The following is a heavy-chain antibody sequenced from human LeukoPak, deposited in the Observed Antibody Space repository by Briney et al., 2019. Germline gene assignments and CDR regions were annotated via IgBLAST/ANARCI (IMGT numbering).Heavy chain of an antibody. CDR2: IIPIFGTA. Sequence: SVKVSCKASGGTFSSYAISWVRQAPGQGLEWMGGIIPIFGTANYAQKFQGRVTITADGSTSTAYMELSSPRSEDTAVYYCARGLGIAVAVNDYWGQGTLVTVSS. D-gene: IGHD6-19*01. J-gene: IGHJ4*02. CDR3: ARGLGIAVAVNDY. V-gene: IGHV1-69*13. CDR1: GGTFSSYA.